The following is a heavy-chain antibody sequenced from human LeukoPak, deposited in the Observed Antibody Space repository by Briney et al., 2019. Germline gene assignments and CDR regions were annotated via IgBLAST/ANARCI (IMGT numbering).Heavy chain of an antibody. CDR2: ISAYNGNT. D-gene: IGHD3-10*01. J-gene: IGHJ4*02. CDR1: GYTFTSYD. Sequence: ASVKVSCKASGYTFTSYDINWVRQAPGQGLEWMGWISAYNGNTNYAQKFQARVTLTTDTSTSTAYMELGSLRSDDTAVYYCARDRHGSGSYQDYWGQGTLVTVSS. CDR3: ARDRHGSGSYQDY. V-gene: IGHV1-18*01.